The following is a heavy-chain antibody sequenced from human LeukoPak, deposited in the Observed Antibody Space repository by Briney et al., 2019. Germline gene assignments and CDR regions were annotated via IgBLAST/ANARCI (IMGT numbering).Heavy chain of an antibody. CDR3: ARHNSVAGALDY. J-gene: IGHJ4*02. V-gene: IGHV4-39*01. CDR1: GGSISSSSYY. D-gene: IGHD6-19*01. CDR2: INHSGST. Sequence: SETLSLTCTVSGGSISSSSYYWGWIRQPPGKGLEWIGEINHSGSTNYNPSLKSRVTISVDTSKNQFSLKLSSVTAADTAVYYCARHNSVAGALDYWGQGTRVIVSS.